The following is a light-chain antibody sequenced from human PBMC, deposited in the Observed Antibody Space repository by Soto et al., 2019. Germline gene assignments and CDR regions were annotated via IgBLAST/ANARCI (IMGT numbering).Light chain of an antibody. CDR1: SSNIGGKY. CDR2: LND. CDR3: AAWDDSLSGPV. J-gene: IGLJ2*01. Sequence: QSVLTKPPSASGTPGQRVTISCSGSSSNIGGKYVYWYQQLPGAAPKLLIYLNDQRPSGVPDRFFGSKSGTSASLAISGLRSEDEAEYYCAAWDDSLSGPVFGGGTKLTVL. V-gene: IGLV1-47*02.